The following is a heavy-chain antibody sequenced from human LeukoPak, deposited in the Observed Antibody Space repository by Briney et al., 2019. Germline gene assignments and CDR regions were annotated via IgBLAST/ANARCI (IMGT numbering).Heavy chain of an antibody. V-gene: IGHV3-30*03. CDR2: ISYDGSNK. Sequence: GGSLRLSCAASGFTFSNFGMSWVRQAPGKGLEWVAVISYDGSNKYYADSVKGRFTISRDNSKNTLYLQMNSLRAEDTAVYYCARDSRIRYYDFWSGYYYYHYYMDVRGKGTTVTVSS. J-gene: IGHJ6*03. CDR1: GFTFSNFG. CDR3: ARDSRIRYYDFWSGYYYYHYYMDV. D-gene: IGHD3-3*01.